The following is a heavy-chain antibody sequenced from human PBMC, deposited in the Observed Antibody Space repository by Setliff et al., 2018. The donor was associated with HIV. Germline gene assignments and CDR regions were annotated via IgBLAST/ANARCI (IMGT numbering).Heavy chain of an antibody. D-gene: IGHD6-19*01. Sequence: SETLSLTCTVSGVSISSPNYYWGWLRQSAEKGLEWIGRIYVTGITTYNPSLKSRVTTSLDTSKNQFSLQVNSVTAADTAIYYCASHSGGWNYYLDYWGQGTLVTVSS. CDR3: ASHSGGWNYYLDY. CDR1: GVSISSPNYY. CDR2: IYVTGIT. V-gene: IGHV4-61*02. J-gene: IGHJ4*02.